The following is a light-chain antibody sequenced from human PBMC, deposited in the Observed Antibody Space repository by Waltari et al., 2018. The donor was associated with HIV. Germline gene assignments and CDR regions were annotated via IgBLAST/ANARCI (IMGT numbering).Light chain of an antibody. J-gene: IGLJ2*01. CDR3: QSYDSSLSGVV. V-gene: IGLV1-40*01. CDR1: FSNVGDGYE. Sequence: QSVLTQPPSLSGAPGLSVTISCTGNFSNVGDGYEVHWYQLLPGTAPRLLIYANVNRPSGVPDRCFGSKSGSSASLGISRLQAEDEADYYCQSYDSSLSGVVFGGGTRLTVL. CDR2: ANV.